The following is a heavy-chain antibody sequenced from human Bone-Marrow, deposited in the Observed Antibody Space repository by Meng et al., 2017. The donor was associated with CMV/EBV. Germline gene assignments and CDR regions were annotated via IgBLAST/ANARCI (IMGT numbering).Heavy chain of an antibody. D-gene: IGHD2-2*01. J-gene: IGHJ3*02. CDR3: ARLNYCRGTDCPLGDAFDI. V-gene: IGHV1-69*10. CDR2: IIPILGIA. Sequence: SVKVSCKASGGTFSSYAISWVRQAPGQGLEWMGGIIPILGIANYAQKFQGRVTITADKSTSTAYMELRSLKSDDTAMYYCARLNYCRGTDCPLGDAFDIWGRGTMVTVSS. CDR1: GGTFSSYA.